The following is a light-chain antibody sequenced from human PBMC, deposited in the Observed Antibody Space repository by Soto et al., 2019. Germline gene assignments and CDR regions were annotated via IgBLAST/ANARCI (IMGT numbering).Light chain of an antibody. J-gene: IGLJ2*01. CDR3: CSYAGSSIHVV. Sequence: QSALTQPASVSGSPGQSITISCTGTSSDVGSYNLVSWYQQHPGKAPKLMIYEGSKRPSGASNRLSGSKSGNTASLTISGLQAEDEADYYCCSYAGSSIHVVFGGGTQLTVL. CDR2: EGS. CDR1: SSDVGSYNL. V-gene: IGLV2-23*01.